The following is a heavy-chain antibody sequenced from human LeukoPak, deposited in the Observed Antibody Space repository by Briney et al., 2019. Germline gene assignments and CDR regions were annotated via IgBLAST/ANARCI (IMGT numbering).Heavy chain of an antibody. J-gene: IGHJ4*02. CDR3: ARGELGRAYFDH. Sequence: GGSLRLSCAASGFTFSTYSMNWVRQAPGKGLEWISYITGSSSTINYADSVKGRFTISRDNARNSQYLQMNSLRVEDTAVYYCARGELGRAYFDHWGQGTLVTVSS. CDR2: ITGSSSTI. CDR1: GFTFSTYS. D-gene: IGHD2-21*01. V-gene: IGHV3-48*04.